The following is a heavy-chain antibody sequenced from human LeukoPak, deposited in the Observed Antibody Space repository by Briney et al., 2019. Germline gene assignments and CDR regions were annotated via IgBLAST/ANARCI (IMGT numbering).Heavy chain of an antibody. J-gene: IGHJ3*02. D-gene: IGHD2-2*02. Sequence: ASVKVSCKASGYTFTSYDINWVRQATGQGLEWMGWMNPNSGNTGYAQKFQGRVTMTRNTSISTAYMELSSLRSEDTAVYYCARVVDACSSTSCYTGAFDIWGQGTMVTVSS. CDR2: MNPNSGNT. CDR1: GYTFTSYD. V-gene: IGHV1-8*01. CDR3: ARVVDACSSTSCYTGAFDI.